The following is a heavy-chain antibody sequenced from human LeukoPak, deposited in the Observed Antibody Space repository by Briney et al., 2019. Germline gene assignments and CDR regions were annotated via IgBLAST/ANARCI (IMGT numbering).Heavy chain of an antibody. CDR1: GYTFTGYY. CDR3: ARDEQLGHYYYYYIDV. J-gene: IGHJ6*03. Sequence: ASVKVSCKASGYTFTGYYMHWVRQAPGQGLEWMGWINPNSGGTNYAQKFQGRVTMTRDTSISTAYTELSRLRSDDTAVYYCARDEQLGHYYYYYIDVWGKGTTGTGSS. D-gene: IGHD6-6*01. CDR2: INPNSGGT. V-gene: IGHV1-2*02.